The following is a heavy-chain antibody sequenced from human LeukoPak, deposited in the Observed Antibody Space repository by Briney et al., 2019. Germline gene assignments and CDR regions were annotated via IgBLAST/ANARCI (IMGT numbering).Heavy chain of an antibody. V-gene: IGHV2-5*02. CDR1: GVPLSTTGVG. D-gene: IGHD6-25*01. CDR3: AHRPNRHTNGWDTDFFGY. J-gene: IGHJ4*02. CDR2: IYWDDDK. Sequence: SGPTLVNPTQALTLTCTFSGVPLSTTGVGVGWIRQPPGKALEWLAFIYWDDDKRYSPSLRSRLTITKDPSNTHVFLTMTNMDPVDTATYYCAHRPNRHTNGWDTDFFGYWGQGILVTVSS.